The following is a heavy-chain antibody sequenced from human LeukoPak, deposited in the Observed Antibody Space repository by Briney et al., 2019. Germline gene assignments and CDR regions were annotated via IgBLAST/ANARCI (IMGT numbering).Heavy chain of an antibody. Sequence: GGSLRLSCAASGFTFSSYWMSWVRQAPGKGLEWVAVISYDGSNKYYADSVKGRFTISRDNSKNTLYLQMNSLRAEDTAVYYCAKDQGQRWLQLRIDYWGQGTLVTVSS. V-gene: IGHV3-30*18. CDR1: GFTFSSYW. CDR3: AKDQGQRWLQLRIDY. CDR2: ISYDGSNK. D-gene: IGHD5-24*01. J-gene: IGHJ4*02.